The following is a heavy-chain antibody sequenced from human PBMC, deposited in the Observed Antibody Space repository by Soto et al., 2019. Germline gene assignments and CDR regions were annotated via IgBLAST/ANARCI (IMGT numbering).Heavy chain of an antibody. CDR3: ARDVGIPAAHINWFDP. CDR2: TYYRSKWYN. Sequence: SQTLSLTCAISGDSVSSNSAAWNWIRQSPSRGLEWLGRTYYRSKWYNDYAVSVKSRITINPDTSKNQFSLQLNSVTPEDTAVYYCARDVGIPAAHINWFDPWGQGTLVTVSS. J-gene: IGHJ5*02. V-gene: IGHV6-1*01. CDR1: GDSVSSNSAA. D-gene: IGHD2-2*01.